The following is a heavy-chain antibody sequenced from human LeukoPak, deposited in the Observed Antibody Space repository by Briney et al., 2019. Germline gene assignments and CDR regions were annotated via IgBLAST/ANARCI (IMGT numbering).Heavy chain of an antibody. D-gene: IGHD3-22*01. V-gene: IGHV4-34*01. CDR3: ARAPYYYDSSGYTY. CDR2: INHSGST. J-gene: IGHJ4*02. CDR1: GRSFSGYY. Sequence: SETLSLTCAVYGRSFSGYYWSWIRQPPGKGLEWIGEINHSGSTNYNPSLKSRVTISVDTYKNQFSLKLSSVTAADTAVYYCARAPYYYDSSGYTYWGQGTLVTVSS.